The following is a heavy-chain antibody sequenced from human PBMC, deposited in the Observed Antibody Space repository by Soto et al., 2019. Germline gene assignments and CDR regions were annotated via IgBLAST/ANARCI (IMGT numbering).Heavy chain of an antibody. V-gene: IGHV3-30-3*01. CDR2: ISYDGSNK. CDR3: AREPERGIAAAGTGPRRY. CDR1: GFTFSSYA. Sequence: QVQLVESGGGVVQPGRSLRLSCAASGFTFSSYAMHWVRQAPGKGLEWVAVISYDGSNKYYADSVKGRFTISRDNSKNMHDQQIISLRAEEPAVYYCAREPERGIAAAGTGPRRYWGQGTMVTVSS. D-gene: IGHD6-13*01. J-gene: IGHJ4*02.